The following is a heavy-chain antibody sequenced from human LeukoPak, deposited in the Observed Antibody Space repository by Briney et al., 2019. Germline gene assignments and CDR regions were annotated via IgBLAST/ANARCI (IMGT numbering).Heavy chain of an antibody. CDR3: ARDKLSGYDSFFDY. Sequence: GASVKVSCKASGYTFTSYDISWVRQAPGQGLEWMGWISAYNGNTNYAQKLQGRVTMTTDTSTSTAYMELRSLRSDDTAVYYCARDKLSGYDSFFDYWGQGTLVTVSS. J-gene: IGHJ4*02. CDR1: GYTFTSYD. D-gene: IGHD5-12*01. CDR2: ISAYNGNT. V-gene: IGHV1-18*01.